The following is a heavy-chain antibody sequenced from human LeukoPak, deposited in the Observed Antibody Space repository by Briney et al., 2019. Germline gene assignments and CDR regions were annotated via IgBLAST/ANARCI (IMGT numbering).Heavy chain of an antibody. CDR3: AKGENIAAAGTLYY. CDR2: ISGSGGST. V-gene: IGHV3-23*01. CDR1: GFTVSRNY. D-gene: IGHD6-13*01. Sequence: GGSLRLSCAASGFTVSRNYMSWVRQAPGKGLEWVSAISGSGGSTYYADSVKGRFTISRDNSKNTLYLQMNSLRAEDTAVYYCAKGENIAAAGTLYYWGQGTLVTVSS. J-gene: IGHJ4*02.